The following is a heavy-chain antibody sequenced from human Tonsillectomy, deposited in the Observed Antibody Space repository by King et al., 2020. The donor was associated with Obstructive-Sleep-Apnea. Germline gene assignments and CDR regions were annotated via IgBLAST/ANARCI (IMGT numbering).Heavy chain of an antibody. J-gene: IGHJ4*02. Sequence: QLVQSGGGLVQPGGSLRLSCAASGFTVSSNYMSWVRQAPGKGLEWVSIIYSGGSTYYADSVKGRFTISRDNSKNTLYLQMNSLRAEDTAVYYCASSHSSGWYSFDFWGQGTLVTVSS. D-gene: IGHD6-19*01. CDR3: ASSHSSGWYSFDF. V-gene: IGHV3-66*01. CDR2: IYSGGST. CDR1: GFTVSSNY.